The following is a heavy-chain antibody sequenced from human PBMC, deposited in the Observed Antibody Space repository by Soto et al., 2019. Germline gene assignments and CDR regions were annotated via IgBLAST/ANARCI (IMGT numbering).Heavy chain of an antibody. CDR3: AHRSIAARSGVYFDY. CDR1: GFSLSTSGVG. Sequence: QITLKESGPTLVKPTQTLTLTCTFSGFSLSTSGVGVGWIRQPPGKALEWLALIYWDDDKRYSPSLKSRLTISKDTSKNQMVVTMSNMDPVDTATYYCAHRSIAARSGVYFDYWGQGTLVTVSS. J-gene: IGHJ4*02. V-gene: IGHV2-5*02. CDR2: IYWDDDK. D-gene: IGHD6-6*01.